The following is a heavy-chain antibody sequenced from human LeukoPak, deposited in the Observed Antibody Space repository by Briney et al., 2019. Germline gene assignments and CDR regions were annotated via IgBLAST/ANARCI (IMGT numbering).Heavy chain of an antibody. Sequence: GASVKVSCKASGYTFTGYYMHWVRQAPGQGLEWMGWMNPNSGNTGYAQKFQGRVTMTRNTSISTAYMELSSLRSEDTAVYYCASQLRYNWNYWAFDIWGQGTMVTVSS. CDR3: ASQLRYNWNYWAFDI. D-gene: IGHD1-7*01. CDR2: MNPNSGNT. CDR1: GYTFTGYY. J-gene: IGHJ3*02. V-gene: IGHV1-8*02.